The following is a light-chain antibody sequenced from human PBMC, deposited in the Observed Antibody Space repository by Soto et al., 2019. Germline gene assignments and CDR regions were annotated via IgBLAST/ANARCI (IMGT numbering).Light chain of an antibody. CDR1: SSDVGGYNY. J-gene: IGLJ1*01. CDR2: EVS. V-gene: IGLV2-8*01. Sequence: QSVLTQPPSASGSPGQSVTISCTGTSSDVGGYNYVSWYQQHPGKAPKVMMYEVSKRPSGVPDRLSGSKSGNTASLTVSGLQAEDEADYYCAAWDDSLNGYVFGTGTKVTVL. CDR3: AAWDDSLNGYV.